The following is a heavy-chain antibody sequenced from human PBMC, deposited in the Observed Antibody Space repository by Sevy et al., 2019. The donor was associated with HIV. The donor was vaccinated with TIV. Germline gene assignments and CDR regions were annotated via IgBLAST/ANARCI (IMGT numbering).Heavy chain of an antibody. CDR3: ARVPVPGAGRHVDY. CDR2: INPNSGGT. Sequence: ASVKVSCKASGYTFTGYYMHWVRQAPGQGLEWMGRINPNSGGTNYAQKFQGRVTMTRETSISTAYMELSRLRSDGTEGYYGARVPVPGAGRHVDYWGQGTLVTVSS. CDR1: GYTFTGYY. D-gene: IGHD2-2*01. V-gene: IGHV1-2*05. J-gene: IGHJ4*02.